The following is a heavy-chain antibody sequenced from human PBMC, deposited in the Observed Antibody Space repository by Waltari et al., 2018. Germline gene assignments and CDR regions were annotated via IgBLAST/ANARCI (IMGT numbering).Heavy chain of an antibody. CDR2: ISAYNGNT. J-gene: IGHJ6*01. Sequence: QVQLVQSGAEVKKPGASVKVSCKASGYTFTSYGNSWVRQAPGQRLEWMGWISAYNGNTNYAQKLQGRVTMTTDTSTSTAYMELRSLRSDDTAVYYCARVVVVPAATNYYYYGMDVWGQGTTVTVSS. V-gene: IGHV1-18*01. CDR1: GYTFTSYG. D-gene: IGHD2-2*01. CDR3: ARVVVVPAATNYYYYGMDV.